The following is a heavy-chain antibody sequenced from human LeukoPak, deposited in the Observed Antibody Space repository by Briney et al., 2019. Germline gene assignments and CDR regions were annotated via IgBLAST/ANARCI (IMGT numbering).Heavy chain of an antibody. Sequence: GGSLRLSCAASGFTFSSYGMHWVRQAPGKGLEWVASINHNGNVNYYVDSVKGRFTISRDNAKNSLYLQMSNLRAKDTAVYFCARGGGSDVWGQGATVTVSS. J-gene: IGHJ6*02. CDR3: ARGGGSDV. V-gene: IGHV3-7*03. CDR2: INHNGNVN. D-gene: IGHD2-15*01. CDR1: GFTFSSYG.